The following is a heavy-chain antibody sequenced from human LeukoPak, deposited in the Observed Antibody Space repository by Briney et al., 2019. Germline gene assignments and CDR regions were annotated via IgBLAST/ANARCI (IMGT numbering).Heavy chain of an antibody. D-gene: IGHD6-19*01. CDR3: ARDLYSSGWYGYYYGMDV. CDR1: GFTFSSYS. CDR2: ISSSSRTI. V-gene: IGHV3-48*01. Sequence: GGSLRLSCAASGFTFSSYSMNWVRQAPGKGLEWVSYISSSSRTIYYADSVKGRFTISRDNAKSSLYLQMNSLRAEDTAVYYCARDLYSSGWYGYYYGMDVWGQGTTVTV. J-gene: IGHJ6*02.